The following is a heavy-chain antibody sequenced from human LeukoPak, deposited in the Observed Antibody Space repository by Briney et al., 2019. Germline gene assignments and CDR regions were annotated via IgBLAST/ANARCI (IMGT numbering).Heavy chain of an antibody. Sequence: ASLTVSCKPSVYIFTDYYLHWVRPAPGQGREGMGWFNPDNGGTNSVQKFQGRVTITGDTSMTTAYMELSRLRSDDTAVYYCVRNHLTLQWFGEGGFDPWGQGTLVTVSS. D-gene: IGHD3-10*01. V-gene: IGHV1-2*02. CDR2: FNPDNGGT. CDR3: VRNHLTLQWFGEGGFDP. CDR1: VYIFTDYY. J-gene: IGHJ5*02.